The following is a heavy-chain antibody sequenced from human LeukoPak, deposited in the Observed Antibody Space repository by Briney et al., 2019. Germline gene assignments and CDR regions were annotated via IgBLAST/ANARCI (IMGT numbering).Heavy chain of an antibody. CDR1: GFTFSSYW. CDR3: ARDSGDIVVVVAATGNFDY. CDR2: IKQDGSEK. Sequence: GGSLRLSCAASGFTFSSYWMSWVRQAPGKGLEWVADIKQDGSEKYYVDSVKGRFTISRDNAKNSLYLQMNSLRAEDTAVYYCARDSGDIVVVVAATGNFDYWGQGTLVTVSS. V-gene: IGHV3-7*01. D-gene: IGHD2-15*01. J-gene: IGHJ4*02.